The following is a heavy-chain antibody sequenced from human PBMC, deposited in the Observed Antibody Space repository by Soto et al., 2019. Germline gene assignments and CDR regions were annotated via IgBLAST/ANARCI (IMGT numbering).Heavy chain of an antibody. J-gene: IGHJ6*02. D-gene: IGHD1-7*01. CDR2: IYNGGNS. Sequence: QVQLQESGPGLVKPSQTLSLTCTVSGDSMNSGDYYWNWIRQSPGKGLEWIGHIYNGGNSYQNPSLKGRGXISVDTPKNLFSLRLTSVTVADTAVYYCARDSWNSPSSMDVWGQGTAVTVSS. V-gene: IGHV4-30-4*01. CDR3: ARDSWNSPSSMDV. CDR1: GDSMNSGDYY.